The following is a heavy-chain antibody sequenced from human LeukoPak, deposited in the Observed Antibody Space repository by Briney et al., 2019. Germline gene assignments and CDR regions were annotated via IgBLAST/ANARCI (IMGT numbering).Heavy chain of an antibody. Sequence: PGGSLRLSCAASGFTVSSYAMHWVRQAPGKGLEWVAVISHDGSNKYYADSVKGRFTISRDNSKNTLYLQMNSLRAEDTAVYYCARVAAAPDYWGQGALVTVSS. J-gene: IGHJ4*02. CDR2: ISHDGSNK. D-gene: IGHD2-15*01. CDR3: ARVAAAPDY. V-gene: IGHV3-30-3*01. CDR1: GFTVSSYA.